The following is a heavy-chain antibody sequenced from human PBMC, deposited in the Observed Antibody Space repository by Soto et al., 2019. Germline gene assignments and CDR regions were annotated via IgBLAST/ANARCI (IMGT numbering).Heavy chain of an antibody. CDR2: IYYSGST. V-gene: IGHV4-59*01. D-gene: IGHD6-19*01. Sequence: LSLTCTVSGGSISSYYLSWIRQPPVKGLEWIGYIYYSGSTNYNPSLKSRVTISVDTSKNQFSLKLSSVTAADTAVYYCARHVQWLVTFDYWGQGTLVTVSS. CDR1: GGSISSYY. CDR3: ARHVQWLVTFDY. J-gene: IGHJ4*02.